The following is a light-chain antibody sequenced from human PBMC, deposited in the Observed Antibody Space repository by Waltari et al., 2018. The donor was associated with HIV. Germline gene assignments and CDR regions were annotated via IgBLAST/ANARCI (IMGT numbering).Light chain of an antibody. J-gene: IGLJ3*02. CDR2: LEGGGGY. Sequence: QPVLTQSSSASASLGSSVKLTCTLTSGHSRNIIAWHQQQPGTAPRYVMQLEGGGGYNKGSGVPDRFSGSSSGADRYLTISNLQFEDEADYYCETWDSSTWVFGGGTKVTVL. V-gene: IGLV4-60*02. CDR1: SGHSRNI. CDR3: ETWDSSTWV.